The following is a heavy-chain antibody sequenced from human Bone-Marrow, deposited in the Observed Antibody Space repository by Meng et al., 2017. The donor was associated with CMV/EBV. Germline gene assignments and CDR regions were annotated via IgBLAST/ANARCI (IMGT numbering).Heavy chain of an antibody. CDR2: IYYSGST. D-gene: IGHD3-3*01. CDR3: ARVRDFWSGRYYFDY. J-gene: IGHJ4*02. CDR1: GGSISSSSYY. Sequence: SETLSLTCTVSGGSISSSSYYWGWIRQPPGKGLEWIGSIYYSGSTYYNPSLKSRVTISVDTSKNQFSLKLSSVTAADTAVYYCARVRDFWSGRYYFDYWGQGTLVTVSS. V-gene: IGHV4-39*07.